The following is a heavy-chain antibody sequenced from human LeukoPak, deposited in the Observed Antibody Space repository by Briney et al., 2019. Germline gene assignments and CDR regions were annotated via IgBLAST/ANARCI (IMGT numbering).Heavy chain of an antibody. Sequence: PGGSLRLSCAASGLTFSSYGMHWVRQAPGKGLEWVAVIWYDGSNKYYADSVKGRFTISRDNSKNTLYLQMNSLRAEDTAVYYCAKAEGGLAYCGGDCYSVGWFDPWGQGTLVTVSS. CDR3: AKAEGGLAYCGGDCYSVGWFDP. V-gene: IGHV3-33*06. CDR2: IWYDGSNK. CDR1: GLTFSSYG. J-gene: IGHJ5*02. D-gene: IGHD2-21*02.